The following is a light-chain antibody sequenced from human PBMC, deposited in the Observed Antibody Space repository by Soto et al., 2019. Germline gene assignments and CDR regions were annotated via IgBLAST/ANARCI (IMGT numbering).Light chain of an antibody. CDR1: QSLLYSSNNNNY. Sequence: DIVMTQSPDSLAVSLGEVATIHCKSNQSLLYSSNNNNYLAWYQQKPGQPPKLLIYWAYIRESGVPDRFSGGGSGTDFTLTISGLQAEDVAVYYCQQSYSVPDTFGQGTTLEI. CDR2: WAY. CDR3: QQSYSVPDT. V-gene: IGKV4-1*01. J-gene: IGKJ2*01.